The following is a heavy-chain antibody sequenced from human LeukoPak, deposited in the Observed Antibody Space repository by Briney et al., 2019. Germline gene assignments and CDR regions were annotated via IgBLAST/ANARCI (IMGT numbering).Heavy chain of an antibody. J-gene: IGHJ4*02. D-gene: IGHD3-22*01. V-gene: IGHV1-69*05. Sequence: SVKVSCKASGGTFSSYAISWVRQAPGQGLEWMGGIIPIFGTANYAQKFQGRVTITTDESTSTAYMELSSLRSEDTAVYYCARETKDSSGHYYFDYWGQGTLVTVSS. CDR1: GGTFSSYA. CDR2: IIPIFGTA. CDR3: ARETKDSSGHYYFDY.